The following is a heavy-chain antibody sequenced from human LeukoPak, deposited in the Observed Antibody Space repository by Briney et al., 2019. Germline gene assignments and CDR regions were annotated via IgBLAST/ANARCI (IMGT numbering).Heavy chain of an antibody. CDR2: INAGNGNT. CDR1: GYTFTSYA. V-gene: IGHV1-3*01. J-gene: IGHJ4*02. Sequence: ASVKVSCKASGYTFTSYAMHWVRQAPGQRLEWMGWINAGNGNTKYSQKFQGRVTITRDTSASTAYMELSSLRSEDTAVYYCARGSGIGEYYFDYWGQGTLVTVSS. D-gene: IGHD6-13*01. CDR3: ARGSGIGEYYFDY.